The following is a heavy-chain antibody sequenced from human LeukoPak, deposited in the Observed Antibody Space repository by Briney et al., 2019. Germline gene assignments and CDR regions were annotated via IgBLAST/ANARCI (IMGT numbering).Heavy chain of an antibody. CDR2: ISGSGGST. CDR3: AKDPQWLYFDY. V-gene: IGHV3-23*01. D-gene: IGHD6-19*01. Sequence: GGSLRLYCAAPGFTFSSYAMSWVRQAPGKGLEWVSAISGSGGSTYYADSVKGRFTISRDNSKNTLYLQMNSLRAEDTAVYYCAKDPQWLYFDYWGQGTLVTVSS. J-gene: IGHJ4*02. CDR1: GFTFSSYA.